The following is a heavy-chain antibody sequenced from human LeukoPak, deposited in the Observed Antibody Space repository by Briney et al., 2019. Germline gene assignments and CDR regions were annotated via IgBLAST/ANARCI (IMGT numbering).Heavy chain of an antibody. CDR1: GFTFSSYW. Sequence: GGSLRLSCAASGFTFSSYWMHWVRQAPGKGLVWVSRIKSDGSSIRYADSVKGRFTISRDNAKNTLYLQMNSLRAEDTAVYYCARDLGYCSGGSCYSGYRPDYGMDVWGQGTTVTVFS. J-gene: IGHJ6*02. V-gene: IGHV3-74*01. CDR2: IKSDGSSI. D-gene: IGHD2-15*01. CDR3: ARDLGYCSGGSCYSGYRPDYGMDV.